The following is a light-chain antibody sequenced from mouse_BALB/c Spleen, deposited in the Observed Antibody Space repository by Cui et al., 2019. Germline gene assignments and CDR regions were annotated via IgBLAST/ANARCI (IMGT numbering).Light chain of an antibody. V-gene: IGKV4-68*01. Sequence: QVVLTQSRALMSASLGEKVTMTCSASSRVSYMYWYQQKPRSSPKPWIYLTSNLDSGVPARFSGSGSGTSYPLTISSMEAEDAATYYCQQWSSNPYTFGGGTKLEIK. J-gene: IGKJ2*01. CDR3: QQWSSNPYT. CDR2: LTS. CDR1: SRVSY.